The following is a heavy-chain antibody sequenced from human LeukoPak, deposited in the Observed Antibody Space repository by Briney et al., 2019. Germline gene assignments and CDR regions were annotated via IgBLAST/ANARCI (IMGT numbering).Heavy chain of an antibody. V-gene: IGHV3-43*02. J-gene: IGHJ4*02. CDR2: ISGDGGRT. Sequence: SGGSLRLSCAASGFIFNDYNMHWVRQVPGKGPEWVSIISGDGGRTSYADSVKGRVTISRDNSKNSLYLQMNSLRTEDTAFYYCAKDVSGSIDSRGQGTLVTVSS. D-gene: IGHD5/OR15-5a*01. CDR1: GFIFNDYN. CDR3: AKDVSGSIDS.